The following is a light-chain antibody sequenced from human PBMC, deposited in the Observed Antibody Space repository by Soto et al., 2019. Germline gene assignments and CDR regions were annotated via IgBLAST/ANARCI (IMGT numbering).Light chain of an antibody. CDR3: AAWDDRVSGYV. J-gene: IGLJ1*01. V-gene: IGLV1-47*02. CDR1: SSNIGSSY. CDR2: NNN. Sequence: QSVLTQPPSTSGTPGQRVTTSCSGSSSNIGSSYVFWFQHLPGTAPKLLMYNNNQRPSGVPDRVSASKSGTSASLAISGLRSEDEADYYCAAWDDRVSGYVFGTGTKVTVL.